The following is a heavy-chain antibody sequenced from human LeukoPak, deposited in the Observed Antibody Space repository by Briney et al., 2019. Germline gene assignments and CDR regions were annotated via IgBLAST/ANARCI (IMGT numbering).Heavy chain of an antibody. CDR2: INPSNGDT. Sequence: ASVKVSXKASGYTFSGYYIHWVRQAPGQGLEWMAWINPSNGDTNYAQKFQGRVTMTRDTSISTAYMELTRLISDDTAMYYCARVGSSGWYVHPTLDYWGQGTLVTVSS. CDR1: GYTFSGYY. V-gene: IGHV1-2*02. J-gene: IGHJ4*02. CDR3: ARVGSSGWYVHPTLDY. D-gene: IGHD6-19*01.